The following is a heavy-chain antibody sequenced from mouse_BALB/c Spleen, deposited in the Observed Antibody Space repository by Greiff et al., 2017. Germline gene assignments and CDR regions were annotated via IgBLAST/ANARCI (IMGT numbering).Heavy chain of an antibody. CDR3: ARQANWSFDY. J-gene: IGHJ2*01. CDR2: ISYSGST. Sequence: EVKLQESGPGLVKPSQSLSLTCTVTGYSITSDYAWNWIRQFPGNKLEWMGYISYSGSTSYNPSLKGRISITRDTSKNQFFLQLNSVTTEDTATYYCARQANWSFDYWGQGTTLTVSS. D-gene: IGHD4-1*01. CDR1: GYSITSDYA. V-gene: IGHV3-2*02.